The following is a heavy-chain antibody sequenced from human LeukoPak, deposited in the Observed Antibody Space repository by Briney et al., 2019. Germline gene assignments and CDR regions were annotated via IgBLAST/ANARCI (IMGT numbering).Heavy chain of an antibody. CDR2: ISASGGST. V-gene: IGHV3-23*01. J-gene: IGHJ3*02. Sequence: GGSLRLSCAASGFTFSIYAMSWVRQAPGKGLDWVSLISASGGSTDFADSVKGRFTITRDNSKNMLYLQMNSLRAEDTAVYYCAKDITVTTLWAFDIWGQGTMVTVSS. CDR3: AKDITVTTLWAFDI. CDR1: GFTFSIYA. D-gene: IGHD4-17*01.